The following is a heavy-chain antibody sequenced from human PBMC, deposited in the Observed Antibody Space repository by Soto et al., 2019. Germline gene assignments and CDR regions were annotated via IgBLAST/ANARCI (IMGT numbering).Heavy chain of an antibody. Sequence: SETLSLTCAVYGGSFSGYYWTWIRQPPGEGLEWIGEINHSGSTNYNPSLKSRVTISVDTSKNQFSLKLSSVTAADTVVYYCARGGVAVVVPAADNWFDPWGQGTLVT. V-gene: IGHV4-34*01. D-gene: IGHD2-2*01. CDR2: INHSGST. CDR3: ARGGVAVVVPAADNWFDP. CDR1: GGSFSGYY. J-gene: IGHJ5*02.